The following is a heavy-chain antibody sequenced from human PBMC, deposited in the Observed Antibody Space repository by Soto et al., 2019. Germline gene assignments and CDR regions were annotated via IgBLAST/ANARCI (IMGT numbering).Heavy chain of an antibody. Sequence: GASVKVSCKASGYTFTSYYINWVRQATVQGLEWMGWVRGYNGKTNYAQKFQGRVTVTRDTSTRTAYMELTSLRPDDTAVYFSARVGTYHFTISGHPHWYFDVCGRGTLVTVSS. CDR2: VRGYNGKT. D-gene: IGHD2-15*01. J-gene: IGHJ2*01. CDR1: GYTFTSYY. CDR3: ARVGTYHFTISGHPHWYFDV. V-gene: IGHV1-18*01.